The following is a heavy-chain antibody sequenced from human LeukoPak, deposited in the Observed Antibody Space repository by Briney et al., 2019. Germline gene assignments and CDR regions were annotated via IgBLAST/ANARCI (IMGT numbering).Heavy chain of an antibody. CDR1: GGSISSYY. V-gene: IGHV4-4*09. CDR2: IYTSGST. D-gene: IGHD3-3*01. CDR3: ARATYDFWSGYYNYYYYYMDV. J-gene: IGHJ6*03. Sequence: SETLSPTCTVSGGSISSYYWSWIRQPPGKGLEWIGYIYTSGSTNYNPSLKSRVTISVDTSKNQFSLKLSSVTAADTAVYYCARATYDFWSGYYNYYYYYMDVWGKGTTVTVSS.